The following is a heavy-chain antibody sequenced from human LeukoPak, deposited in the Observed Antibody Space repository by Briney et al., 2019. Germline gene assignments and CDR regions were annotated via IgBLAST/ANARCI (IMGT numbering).Heavy chain of an antibody. CDR2: IYYSGST. CDR1: GGSISSGDYY. CDR3: ARDQKYYYYMHV. V-gene: IGHV4-30-4*08. J-gene: IGHJ6*03. Sequence: SETLSLTCTVSGGSISSGDYYWSWIRQPPGKGLEWIGYIYYSGSTYYNPSLKSRVTISVDTSKNQFSLKLSSVTAADTAVYYCARDQKYYYYMHVWGKGTTVTVSS.